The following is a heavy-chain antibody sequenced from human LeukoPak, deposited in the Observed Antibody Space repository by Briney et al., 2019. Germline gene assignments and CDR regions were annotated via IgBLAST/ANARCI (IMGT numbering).Heavy chain of an antibody. CDR1: GFTFSSYN. Sequence: GSLRLSCAASGFTFSSYNMNWVRQAPGKGLEWLSYISSSSSTIYYADSVKGRFTISRDNAKNSLYLQMNSLRAEDTAVYYCARVGGLQEFDYWGQGTLVTVSS. CDR3: ARVGGLQEFDY. J-gene: IGHJ4*02. CDR2: ISSSSSTI. V-gene: IGHV3-48*04. D-gene: IGHD3-10*01.